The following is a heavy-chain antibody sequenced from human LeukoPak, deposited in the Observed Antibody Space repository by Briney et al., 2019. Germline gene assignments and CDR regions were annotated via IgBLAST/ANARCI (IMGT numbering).Heavy chain of an antibody. Sequence: PSETLSLTCAVYGGSFSGYYWSWIRQPPGKGLEWIGEINHSGSTNYNPSLKSRVTISVDTSKNQFSLKLSSVTAADTAVYYCASQYSSGWYGANYWGQGTLVTVSS. CDR3: ASQYSSGWYGANY. J-gene: IGHJ4*02. D-gene: IGHD6-19*01. CDR1: GGSFSGYY. CDR2: INHSGST. V-gene: IGHV4-34*01.